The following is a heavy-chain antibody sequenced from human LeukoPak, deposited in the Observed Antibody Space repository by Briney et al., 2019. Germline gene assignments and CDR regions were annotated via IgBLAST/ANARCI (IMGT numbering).Heavy chain of an antibody. Sequence: GGSLRLSCAASGFTFSSYWMSWVRQAPGKGLEWVANIKQDGSEKYYVDSVKGRFTISRDNAKNSLYLQMNSLRAEDTAVYYCAREGEGYSYGYNYYYMDVWGKGTTVTVSS. J-gene: IGHJ6*03. CDR2: IKQDGSEK. CDR1: GFTFSSYW. V-gene: IGHV3-7*01. CDR3: AREGEGYSYGYNYYYMDV. D-gene: IGHD5-18*01.